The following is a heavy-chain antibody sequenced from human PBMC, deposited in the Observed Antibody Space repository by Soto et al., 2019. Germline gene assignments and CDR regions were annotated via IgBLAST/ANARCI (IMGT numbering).Heavy chain of an antibody. CDR3: ARTPDDYLDY. CDR2: IYYSGST. Sequence: PSETLSLTCTVSGCSISSYYWSWIRQPPGKGLEWIGYIYYSGSTNYNPSLKSRATISVDTSKNQFSLKLSSVTAADTAVYYCARTPDDYLDYWGQGTLVTVSS. CDR1: GCSISSYY. J-gene: IGHJ4*02. V-gene: IGHV4-59*01.